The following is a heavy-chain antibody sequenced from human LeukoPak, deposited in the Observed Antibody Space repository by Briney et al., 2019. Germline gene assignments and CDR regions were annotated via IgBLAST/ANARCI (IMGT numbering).Heavy chain of an antibody. V-gene: IGHV4-39*01. D-gene: IGHD5-18*01. CDR3: ARHLCGYSYGPGYYFDY. Sequence: PSGTLSLTCIVSGGSTSSLNLWSWLRQPPGKGLEWIGSVYYSGSTYYNPSLKSRVTISVDTSKNQFSLKLSSVTAADTAVYYCARHLCGYSYGPGYYFDYWGQGTLVTVSS. CDR1: GGSTSSLNL. CDR2: VYYSGST. J-gene: IGHJ4*02.